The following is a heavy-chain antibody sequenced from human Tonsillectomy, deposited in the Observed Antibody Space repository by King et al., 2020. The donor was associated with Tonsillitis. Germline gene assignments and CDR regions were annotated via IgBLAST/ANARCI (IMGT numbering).Heavy chain of an antibody. V-gene: IGHV4-39*07. CDR2: TYYSGST. Sequence: LQLQESGPGLVKPSETLSLTCTVSGGSISSSSYYWGWIRQPPGKGLEWIGSTYYSGSTYYNPSLKSRVTISVDTSKNQFSLKLSSVTAADTAVYYCARYAVAGTLYFDYWGQGTLVTVSS. D-gene: IGHD6-19*01. CDR3: ARYAVAGTLYFDY. CDR1: GGSISSSSYY. J-gene: IGHJ4*02.